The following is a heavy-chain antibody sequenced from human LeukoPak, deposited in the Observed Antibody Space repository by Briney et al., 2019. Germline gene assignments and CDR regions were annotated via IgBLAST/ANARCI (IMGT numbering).Heavy chain of an antibody. Sequence: GGSLRLSCAASGFTLTNYWMHWVRQAPGQGLVWVSRISSDGTTTNYADSVRGRFTISRDNAKNMLYLQMNSLRAEDTAIYYCVVIVLGWGQGTLVTVSS. V-gene: IGHV3-74*01. CDR3: VVIVLG. J-gene: IGHJ4*02. CDR1: GFTLTNYW. CDR2: ISSDGTTT. D-gene: IGHD2-8*02.